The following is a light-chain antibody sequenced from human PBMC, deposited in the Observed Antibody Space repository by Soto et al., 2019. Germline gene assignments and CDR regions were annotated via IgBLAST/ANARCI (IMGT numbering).Light chain of an antibody. Sequence: QSVLTQPASVSGSPGQSIAISCTGTSSDVGRYNLVSWYQHNPGKAPKLMIYEDTKRPSGVSIRFSGSKSGNTASLTISGLQSEDEADYYSCSYADSRIFVFGTGTKVTVL. CDR1: SSDVGRYNL. CDR2: EDT. J-gene: IGLJ1*01. CDR3: CSYADSRIFV. V-gene: IGLV2-23*01.